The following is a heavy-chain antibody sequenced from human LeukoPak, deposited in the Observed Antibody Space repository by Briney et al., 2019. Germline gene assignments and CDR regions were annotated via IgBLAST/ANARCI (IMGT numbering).Heavy chain of an antibody. V-gene: IGHV3-21*04. D-gene: IGHD3-10*01. Sequence: GGSLRLSCAASGFTFSSYSMNWVRQAPGKGLEWVSSISSSSSYIYYADSVKGRFTISRDNAKNSLYLQMNSLRAEDTAFYYCAKDYYGMGSYYAAFDYWGQGTLVTVSS. J-gene: IGHJ4*02. CDR3: AKDYYGMGSYYAAFDY. CDR2: ISSSSSYI. CDR1: GFTFSSYS.